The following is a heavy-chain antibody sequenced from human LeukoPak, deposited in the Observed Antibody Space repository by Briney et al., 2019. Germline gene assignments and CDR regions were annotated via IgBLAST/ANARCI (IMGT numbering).Heavy chain of an antibody. CDR2: VYHSGST. CDR1: GGSISSTSYY. V-gene: IGHV4-39*07. Sequence: PSQTLSVTCTVSGGSISSTSYYWGWIRQPPGKGLEWIASVYHSGSTYYNASLRSRVTISVDASKKQFSLKLSSVTAADTAVYYCARDGYSDSSGYDYPPSVWGQGSLVTVSS. D-gene: IGHD3-22*01. J-gene: IGHJ4*02. CDR3: ARDGYSDSSGYDYPPSV.